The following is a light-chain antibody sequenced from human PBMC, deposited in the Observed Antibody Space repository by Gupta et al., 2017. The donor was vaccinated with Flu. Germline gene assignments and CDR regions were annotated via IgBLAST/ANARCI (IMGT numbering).Light chain of an antibody. CDR3: HQYGKSPPWT. J-gene: IGKJ1*01. CDR1: QSVTRD. V-gene: IGKV3-15*01. Sequence: ATLSLAPGQNVTPSFRASQSVTRDLAWSQQRPGQAPRLLIYGASPRATGLPARFSGSGSGTDVTLTISSLQTEDFAVYYCHQYGKSPPWTFGQGTRLEMK. CDR2: GAS.